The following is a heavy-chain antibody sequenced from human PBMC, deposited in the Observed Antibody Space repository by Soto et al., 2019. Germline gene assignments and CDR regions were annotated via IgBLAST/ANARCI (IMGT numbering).Heavy chain of an antibody. CDR2: ISTNGGST. CDR3: VKGEYYYDSSGYYPFDY. CDR1: GFTFSSYA. J-gene: IGHJ4*02. Sequence: PGGSLRLSCSASGFTFSSYAMHWVRQAPGKGLEYVSSISTNGGSTHYADSVKGRFTISRDNSKNTQYLQMSSLRADDTAVYYCVKGEYYYDSSGYYPFDYWGQGNLVTVS. D-gene: IGHD3-22*01. V-gene: IGHV3-64D*06.